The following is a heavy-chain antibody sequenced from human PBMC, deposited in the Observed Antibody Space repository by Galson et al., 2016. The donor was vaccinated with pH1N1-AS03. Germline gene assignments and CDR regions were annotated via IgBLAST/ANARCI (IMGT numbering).Heavy chain of an antibody. CDR2: IILMFGTA. V-gene: IGHV1-69*06. CDR3: AKTRGYPPRDAMDV. Sequence: SVKVSCKASGGTFNNYAIGWVRQAPGQGLEWMGGIILMFGTANYAQKFQGRVTITADKSTTIDYKSTTTAYMVLSSLRSEDTAVYDCAKTRGYPPRDAMDVWGQGTTVTVSS. D-gene: IGHD3-16*02. CDR1: GGTFNNYA. J-gene: IGHJ6*02.